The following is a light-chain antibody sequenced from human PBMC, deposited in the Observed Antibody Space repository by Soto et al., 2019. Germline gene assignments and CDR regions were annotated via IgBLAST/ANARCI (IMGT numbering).Light chain of an antibody. CDR3: SSYTSSSTYV. CDR1: SSDFGGYNY. J-gene: IGLJ1*01. Sequence: QSVMTQPASVSGSPGQSITISCTGTSSDFGGYNYVSWYQQHPGKAPKLMISEVSNRPSGVSNRFSGSKSGNTASLTISGLQAEDEADYYCSSYTSSSTYVFGTGTKVTVL. CDR2: EVS. V-gene: IGLV2-14*01.